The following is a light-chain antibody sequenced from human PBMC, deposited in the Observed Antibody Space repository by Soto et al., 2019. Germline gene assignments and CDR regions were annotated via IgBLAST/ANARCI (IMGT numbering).Light chain of an antibody. CDR1: SSDVGGYNY. CDR3: CSYAGSYTHVV. Sequence: QSALTQPRSVSGSPGQSVTISCTGTSSDVGGYNYVSWYQQHPGKAPKLMIYDVSKRPSGVPDRFSGSKSGNTASLTISGLQAEDEADYYCCSYAGSYTHVVFGGGTKLTV. CDR2: DVS. J-gene: IGLJ2*01. V-gene: IGLV2-11*01.